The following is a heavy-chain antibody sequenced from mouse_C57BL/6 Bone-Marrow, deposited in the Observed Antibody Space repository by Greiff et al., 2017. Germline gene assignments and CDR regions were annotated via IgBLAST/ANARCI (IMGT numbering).Heavy chain of an antibody. V-gene: IGHV1-82*01. J-gene: IGHJ3*01. CDR3: ARGGYDAWFAY. CDR1: GYAFSSSW. Sequence: VQLQQSGPELVKPGASVKISCKASGYAFSSSWMNWVKQRPGKGLEWIGRIYPGDGDTNYNGKFKGKATLTADTSSSTAYMQITSLTSEDSAVYFCARGGYDAWFAYWGQGTLVTVSA. CDR2: IYPGDGDT. D-gene: IGHD2-2*01.